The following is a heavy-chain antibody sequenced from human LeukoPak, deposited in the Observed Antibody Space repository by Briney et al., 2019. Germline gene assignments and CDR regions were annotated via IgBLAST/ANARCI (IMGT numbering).Heavy chain of an antibody. CDR2: INHSGST. CDR3: ARVRSYYFYYMDV. J-gene: IGHJ6*03. CDR1: GGSFSGYY. V-gene: IGHV4-34*01. Sequence: SETLSLTCAVYGGSFSGYYWSWIRQPPGKGLEWIGGINHSGSTNYNPSLKSRVTISVDTSQNQFSLKLNSVTAADTAVYFCARVRSYYFYYMDVWGQGTTVTISS.